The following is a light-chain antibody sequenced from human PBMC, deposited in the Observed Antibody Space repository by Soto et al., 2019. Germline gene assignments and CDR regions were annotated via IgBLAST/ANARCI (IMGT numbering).Light chain of an antibody. Sequence: EIVLTQSPGTLSLSPGERATLSCRASQSVSSSYLAWYQQKPGQAPRLLMSAASSRATGIPDRFSGSGSGTEFILTISSLQSEDFAVYYCQQYNNWPWTFGQGTKVDIK. CDR3: QQYNNWPWT. CDR1: QSVSSSY. J-gene: IGKJ1*01. V-gene: IGKV3-20*01. CDR2: AAS.